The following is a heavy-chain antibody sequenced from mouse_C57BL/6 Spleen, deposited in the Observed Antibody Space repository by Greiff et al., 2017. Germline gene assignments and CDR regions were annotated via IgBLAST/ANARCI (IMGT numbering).Heavy chain of an antibody. CDR2: INPSTGGT. CDR1: GYSFTGYY. J-gene: IGHJ2*01. Sequence: EVQLQQSGPELVKPGASVKISCKASGYSFTGYYMNWVKQSPEKSLEWIGEINPSTGGTTYNQKFKAKATLTVDKSSSTAYMQLKSLTSEDSAVYSCARGDGTILFDYWGQGTTLTVSS. V-gene: IGHV1-42*01. CDR3: ARGDGTILFDY. D-gene: IGHD1-1*01.